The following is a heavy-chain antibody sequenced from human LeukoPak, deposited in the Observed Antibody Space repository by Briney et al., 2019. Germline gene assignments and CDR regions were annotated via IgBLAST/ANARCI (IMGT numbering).Heavy chain of an antibody. CDR3: ARGWDSGYNFYGMDV. CDR2: IYNSGTT. V-gene: IGHV4-59*01. Sequence: SETLSLTCTVSGGSISGYYWAWIRQSPGKGLEWIANIYNSGTTNYNPSLKSRVTISVDTSKNQFSLRLSSVTAADTAVYYCARGWDSGYNFYGMDVWGQGNTVTVSS. CDR1: GGSISGYY. J-gene: IGHJ6*02. D-gene: IGHD1-26*01.